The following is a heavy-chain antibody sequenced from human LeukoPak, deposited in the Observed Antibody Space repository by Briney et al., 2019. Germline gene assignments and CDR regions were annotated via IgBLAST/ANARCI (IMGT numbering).Heavy chain of an antibody. Sequence: PGGSLRLSCAASGFTFSSYAMSWVRQAPGKGLEWVSAISGSGGSTYYADSVKGRFTISRDNSKNTLYLQMNSLRAEDTAVYYCAKDQAGSGSPLEFDYWGQGTLVTVSS. CDR3: AKDQAGSGSPLEFDY. CDR1: GFTFSSYA. CDR2: ISGSGGST. D-gene: IGHD1-26*01. J-gene: IGHJ4*02. V-gene: IGHV3-23*01.